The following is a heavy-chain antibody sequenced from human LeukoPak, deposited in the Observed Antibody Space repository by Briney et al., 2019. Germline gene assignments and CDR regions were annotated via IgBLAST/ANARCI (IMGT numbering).Heavy chain of an antibody. CDR3: ARRSPLATGHHFDY. D-gene: IGHD6-13*01. CDR1: GGSISNTNW. Sequence: SETLSLTCGVSGGSISNTNWWTWVRQPPGKGLEWIGEVNLQGSTNYNPSLKSRVTVSVDTSKNQFSLSLSSVTAADTAVYYCARRSPLATGHHFDYWGQGARVTVSS. CDR2: VNLQGST. V-gene: IGHV4-4*02. J-gene: IGHJ4*02.